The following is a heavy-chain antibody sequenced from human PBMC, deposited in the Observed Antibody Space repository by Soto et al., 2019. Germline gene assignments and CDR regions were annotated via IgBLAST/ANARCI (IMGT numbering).Heavy chain of an antibody. CDR2: INHSGRT. D-gene: IGHD3-3*01. J-gene: IGHJ4*02. CDR1: GGSFSGYC. Sequence: ASDTLSLTCADYGGSFSGYCWSWMRQPPGKGLGWIGEINHSGRTNYNPSLKSRVTISVDTSKSQFSLKLSSVTAADTAVYYCARGRKYYDFWSGYSHPRYYFNYWGQGTLVTVS. CDR3: ARGRKYYDFWSGYSHPRYYFNY. V-gene: IGHV4-34*01.